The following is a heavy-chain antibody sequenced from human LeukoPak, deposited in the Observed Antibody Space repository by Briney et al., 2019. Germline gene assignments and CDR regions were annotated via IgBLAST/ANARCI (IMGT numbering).Heavy chain of an antibody. CDR1: GFTFSSYE. J-gene: IGHJ4*02. CDR2: ISSSGSTI. D-gene: IGHD6-19*01. Sequence: GGSLRLSCAASGFTFSSYEMNWVRQAPGKGLEWVSYISSSGSTIYYADSVKGRFTISRDNAKNSLYLQMNSLRAEDTAVNYCARGQWLWPLRYWGQGTLVTVSS. V-gene: IGHV3-48*03. CDR3: ARGQWLWPLRY.